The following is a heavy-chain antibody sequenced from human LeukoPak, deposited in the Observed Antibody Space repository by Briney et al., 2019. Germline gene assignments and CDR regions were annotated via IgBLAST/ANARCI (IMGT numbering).Heavy chain of an antibody. J-gene: IGHJ4*02. V-gene: IGHV3-53*01. CDR3: AKTQITKTVVKPPGY. D-gene: IGHD4-23*01. CDR2: IYSGGST. Sequence: GGSLRLSCAASGFTVSSNYMSRVRQAPGKGLEWVSVIYSGGSTYYADSVKGRFTISRDNSKNTLYLQMNSLRAEDTAVYYCAKTQITKTVVKPPGYWGQGTLVTVSS. CDR1: GFTVSSNY.